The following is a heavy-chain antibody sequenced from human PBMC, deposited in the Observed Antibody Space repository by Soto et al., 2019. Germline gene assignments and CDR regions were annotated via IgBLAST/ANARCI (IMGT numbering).Heavy chain of an antibody. CDR1: GFTFSSYE. CDR3: ARSGYNWNDGARGYFDY. CDR2: ISSSGRTI. J-gene: IGHJ4*02. Sequence: EVQLVESGGGLVQPGGSLRLSCAASGFTFSSYEMNWVRQAPGKGLEWVSYISSSGRTIYYADSVKGRFTISRDNAKNSQYLQMNSLRAEDTAVYYCARSGYNWNDGARGYFDYWGQGTLVTVSS. D-gene: IGHD1-20*01. V-gene: IGHV3-48*03.